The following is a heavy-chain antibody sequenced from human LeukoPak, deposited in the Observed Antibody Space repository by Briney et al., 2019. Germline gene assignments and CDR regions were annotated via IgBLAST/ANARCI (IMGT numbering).Heavy chain of an antibody. Sequence: PSETLSLTCTVSGASISSYYWSWIRQPPGKGLEWIGYIYYSGSTNYNPSLKSRVTISVDTSKNQFSLKLSSVTAADTAVYYCARQRGYALDPWGQGTLVTVSS. CDR3: ARQRGYALDP. D-gene: IGHD2-2*01. J-gene: IGHJ5*02. V-gene: IGHV4-59*08. CDR1: GASISSYY. CDR2: IYYSGST.